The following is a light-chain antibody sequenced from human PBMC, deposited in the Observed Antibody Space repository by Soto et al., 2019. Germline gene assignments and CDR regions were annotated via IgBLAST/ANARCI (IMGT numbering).Light chain of an antibody. V-gene: IGKV1-5*01. J-gene: IGKJ5*01. CDR1: QTISSW. CDR2: DAS. CDR3: QHRSNWPIT. Sequence: DIQMTQSPSTLSGSVGDRVTITCRASQTISSWLAWYQQKPGKAPKLLIYDASNRATGIPARFSGSGSGTDFTLTISSLEPEDFAVYYCQHRSNWPITFGQGTRLEIK.